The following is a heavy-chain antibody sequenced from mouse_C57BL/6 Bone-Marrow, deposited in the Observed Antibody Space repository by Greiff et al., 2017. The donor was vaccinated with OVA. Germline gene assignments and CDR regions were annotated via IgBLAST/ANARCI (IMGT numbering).Heavy chain of an antibody. V-gene: IGHV1-74*01. J-gene: IGHJ2*01. CDR3: AIDSSGYVPFDY. Sequence: VQLQQSGAELVKPGASVKVSCKASGYTFTSYWMHWVKQRPGQGLEWIGRIHPSDSATNYNQKFKGKATLTVDKSSSTAYMQLSSLTSEDSAVYYCAIDSSGYVPFDYWGQGTTLTVSS. CDR2: IHPSDSAT. D-gene: IGHD3-2*02. CDR1: GYTFTSYW.